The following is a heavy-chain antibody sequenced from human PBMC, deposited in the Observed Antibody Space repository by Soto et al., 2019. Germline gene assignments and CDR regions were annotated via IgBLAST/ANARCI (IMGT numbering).Heavy chain of an antibody. CDR3: ARGQRFSEWFDP. CDR2: IYSSGNT. V-gene: IGHV4-4*07. Sequence: PSENLSLTCSASGGTISGYYWTWIRQPAGKGLEWIGRIYSSGNTKYNPSLQSRVTMSLDTSNNQFSLRLTSVTDADTAVYYCARGQRFSEWFDPWAREPWSPSPQ. CDR1: GGTISGYY. J-gene: IGHJ5*02. D-gene: IGHD3-3*01.